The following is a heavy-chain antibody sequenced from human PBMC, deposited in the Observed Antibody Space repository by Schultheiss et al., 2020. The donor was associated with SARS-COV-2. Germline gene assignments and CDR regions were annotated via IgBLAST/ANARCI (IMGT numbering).Heavy chain of an antibody. Sequence: GGSLRLSCAASGFTFSNHWMYWVRQAPGKGLEWVAVIWYDGSNKYYADSVKGRFTISRDNSKNTLYLQMNSLRAEDTAVYYCARDVTEYQLLYDGMDVWGQGTTVTVSS. CDR3: ARDVTEYQLLYDGMDV. J-gene: IGHJ6*02. V-gene: IGHV3-33*08. CDR1: GFTFSNHW. CDR2: IWYDGSNK. D-gene: IGHD2-2*01.